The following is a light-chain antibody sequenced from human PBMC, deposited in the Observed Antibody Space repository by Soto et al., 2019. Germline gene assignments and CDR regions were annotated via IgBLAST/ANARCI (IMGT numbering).Light chain of an antibody. V-gene: IGLV3-1*01. J-gene: IGLJ2*01. CDR3: QAWDSRTAVL. CDR1: NLGDKY. CDR2: QDN. Sequence: SYELTQPPSVSVSPGQTASITCSGDNLGDKYACWYQQKPGQSPVLVIYQDNKRPSGIPERFSGSNSGNTATLTISGTQAMDEADYYCQAWDSRTAVLFGGGTKLTVL.